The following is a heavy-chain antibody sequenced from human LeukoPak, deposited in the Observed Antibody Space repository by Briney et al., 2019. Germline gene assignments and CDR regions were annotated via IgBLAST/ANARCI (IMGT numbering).Heavy chain of an antibody. CDR3: ARTGPYDYVWGSYRPNLFDY. J-gene: IGHJ4*02. CDR1: GYTFTSYG. V-gene: IGHV1-18*01. CDR2: ISAYNGNT. D-gene: IGHD3-16*02. Sequence: ASVKVSCKASGYTFTSYGISWVRQAPGQGLELMGWISAYNGNTNYAQKLQGRVTMTTDTSTSTAYMELRSLRSDDTAVYYCARTGPYDYVWGSYRPNLFDYWGQGTLVTVSS.